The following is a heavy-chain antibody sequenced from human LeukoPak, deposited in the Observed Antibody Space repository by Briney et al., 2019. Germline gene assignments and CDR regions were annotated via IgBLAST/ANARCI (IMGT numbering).Heavy chain of an antibody. D-gene: IGHD3-16*01. J-gene: IGHJ4*02. CDR1: GGSFSDYY. CDR2: IDHGGST. Sequence: SETLSLTCAVYGGSFSDYYWSWIRQPPGKGLEWIGEIDHGGSTNYNPSLKSRVTISVDTSKKQFSLKLTSVTAADTAVYYCARRGLYDYVWGSRSYYFDYWGQGTLVTVSS. CDR3: ARRGLYDYVWGSRSYYFDY. V-gene: IGHV4-34*01.